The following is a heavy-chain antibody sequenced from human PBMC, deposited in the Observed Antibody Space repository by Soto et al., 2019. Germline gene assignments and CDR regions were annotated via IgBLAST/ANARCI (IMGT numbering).Heavy chain of an antibody. CDR1: GLNFIGYY. CDR3: AREPSTVITYYYYYYYMDV. Sequence: PSETHSHTSTFYGLNFIGYYGSWIRQPPGKGLEWIGEINHSGSTNYNPSLKSRVTISVDTSKNQFSLKLSSVTAADTAVYYCAREPSTVITYYYYYYYMDVWGKGTTVTVSS. CDR2: INHSGST. J-gene: IGHJ6*03. V-gene: IGHV4-34*01. D-gene: IGHD4-17*01.